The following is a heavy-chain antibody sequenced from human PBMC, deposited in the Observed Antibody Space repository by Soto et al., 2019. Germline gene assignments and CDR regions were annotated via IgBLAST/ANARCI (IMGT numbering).Heavy chain of an antibody. V-gene: IGHV4-34*01. CDR3: ARSGPRNWFDP. CDR2: INHSGST. CDR1: GGSFSGYY. Sequence: QVQLQQWGAGLLKPSETLSLTCAVYGGSFSGYYWSWIRQPPGKGLEWIGEINHSGSTNYNPSLKSRVTISVDTSKSQFSLKLSSVTAADTAVYYCARSGPRNWFDPWGQGTLVTVSS. D-gene: IGHD7-27*01. J-gene: IGHJ5*02.